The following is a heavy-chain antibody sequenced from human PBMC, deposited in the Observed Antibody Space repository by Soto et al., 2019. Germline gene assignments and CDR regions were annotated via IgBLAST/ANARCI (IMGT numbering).Heavy chain of an antibody. Sequence: PGESLKISCEGSGYSFTSYWIGWVRQMPGKGLEWMGIIYPGDSDTRYSPSFKGQVTISADKSIRTAYLQWSSLKASDTAMYYCARLGTTGRNGVACFAPWGQGTLVTVSS. J-gene: IGHJ5*02. CDR3: ARLGTTGRNGVACFAP. CDR1: GYSFTSYW. CDR2: IYPGDSDT. V-gene: IGHV5-51*01. D-gene: IGHD1-1*01.